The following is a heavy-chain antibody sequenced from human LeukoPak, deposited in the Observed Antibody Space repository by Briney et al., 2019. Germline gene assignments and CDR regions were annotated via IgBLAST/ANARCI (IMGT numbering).Heavy chain of an antibody. CDR1: GYRFSNYW. D-gene: IGHD2-15*01. V-gene: IGHV5-51*01. J-gene: IGHJ5*02. CDR2: IYPADSDI. CDR3: ARQEYCSGGSCYTWFDP. Sequence: PGEALKISCKGSGYRFSNYWIGWVRPMPGKGLEWMGMIYPADSDIRYSPSFQGQVTISADKSISTAYLQWSSLKASDTAMYYCARQEYCSGGSCYTWFDPWGQGTLVTVSS.